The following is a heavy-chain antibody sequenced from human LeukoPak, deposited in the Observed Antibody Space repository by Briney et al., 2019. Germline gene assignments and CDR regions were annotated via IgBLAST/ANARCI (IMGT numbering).Heavy chain of an antibody. V-gene: IGHV4-59*01. CDR1: GGSINSYY. CDR2: IYDSGST. CDR3: ARVQVRELFPDF. D-gene: IGHD3-10*01. Sequence: WETLSLTCTVSGGSINSYYWSWIRQLPGKGLQSIGYIYDSGSTRYNPSLKSRVTMSVDTSNNQFSMNLTSVTAADTAVYYCARVQVRELFPDFWGQGTLVTVSS. J-gene: IGHJ4*02.